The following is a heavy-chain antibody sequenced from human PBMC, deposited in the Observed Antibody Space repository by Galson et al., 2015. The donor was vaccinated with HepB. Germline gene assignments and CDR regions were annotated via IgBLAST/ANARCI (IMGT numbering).Heavy chain of an antibody. CDR2: FNAEDAET. Sequence: SVKVSCKVSGYTLTESSMHWVRQAPGKGLEWMGGFNAEDAETIYAQKFQGRVTMTEDTSTDTAYMELSSLGSEDTAVYYCATSLSGTYFSRYNYYGMDVWGQGTTVTVSS. CDR1: GYTLTESS. V-gene: IGHV1-24*01. CDR3: ATSLSGTYFSRYNYYGMDV. J-gene: IGHJ6*02. D-gene: IGHD1-26*01.